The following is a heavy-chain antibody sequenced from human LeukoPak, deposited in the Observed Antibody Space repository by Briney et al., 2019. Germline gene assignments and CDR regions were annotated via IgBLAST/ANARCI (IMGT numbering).Heavy chain of an antibody. CDR3: ARLQSWNPLHGTFDI. D-gene: IGHD1-1*01. CDR2: IYYSGST. J-gene: IGHJ3*02. V-gene: IGHV4-39*07. Sequence: SETLSLTCTVSGGSISSSSYYWGWIRQPPGKGLEWIGSIYYSGSTYYNPSLKSRVTISVDTSKNQFSLKLSSVTAADTAVYYCARLQSWNPLHGTFDIWGQGTMVTVSS. CDR1: GGSISSSSYY.